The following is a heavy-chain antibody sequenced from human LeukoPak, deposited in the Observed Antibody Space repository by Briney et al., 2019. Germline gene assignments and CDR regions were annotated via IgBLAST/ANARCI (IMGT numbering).Heavy chain of an antibody. CDR2: IYYSGST. CDR3: ARDWITMVRGVIITGAVYDY. D-gene: IGHD3-10*01. CDR1: GGSISSSSYY. Sequence: SETLSLTCTVSGGSISSSSYYWGWIRQPPGKGLEWIGSIYYSGSTYYNPSLKSRVTISVDTSKNQFSLKLSSVTAADTAAYYCARDWITMVRGVIITGAVYDYWGQGTLVTVSS. J-gene: IGHJ4*02. V-gene: IGHV4-39*07.